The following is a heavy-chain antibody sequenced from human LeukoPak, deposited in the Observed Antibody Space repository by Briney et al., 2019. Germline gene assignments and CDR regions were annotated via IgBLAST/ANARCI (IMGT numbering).Heavy chain of an antibody. Sequence: SQTLSLTCGISGDSVSTNNGAWNWIRQSPSRGLEWLGRTYYRSKWYNDYAVSVKSRITINPDTSKNQFPLQLNSVTPEDTAVYYCARSIRRLIDYWGQGTLVTVSS. D-gene: IGHD2-8*01. CDR2: TYYRSKWYN. CDR1: GDSVSTNNGA. V-gene: IGHV6-1*01. J-gene: IGHJ4*02. CDR3: ARSIRRLIDY.